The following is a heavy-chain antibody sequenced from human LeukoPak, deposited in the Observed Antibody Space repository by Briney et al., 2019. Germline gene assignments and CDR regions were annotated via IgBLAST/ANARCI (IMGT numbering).Heavy chain of an antibody. Sequence: SETLSLTCTVSGYSLTNGYYWVWIRQPPGKDLEWIGAVYHSGTTYYNPSLRSRVATSVETSKNQFSLKLSSVTAADTAVYFCARSGPYYYHYLDVWGRGTTVTVSS. CDR3: ARSGPYYYHYLDV. CDR2: VYHSGTT. CDR1: GYSLTNGYY. V-gene: IGHV4-38-2*02. D-gene: IGHD3-10*01. J-gene: IGHJ6*03.